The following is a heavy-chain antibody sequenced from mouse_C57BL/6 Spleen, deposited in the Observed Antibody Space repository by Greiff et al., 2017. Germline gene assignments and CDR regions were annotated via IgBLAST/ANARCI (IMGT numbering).Heavy chain of an antibody. CDR2: IDPEDGET. CDR1: GFNIKDYY. J-gene: IGHJ4*01. Sequence: EVKLVESGAELVKPGASVKLSCTASGFNIKDYYMHWVKQRTEQGLEWIGRIDPEDGETKYAPKFQGKATITADTSSNTAYLQLSSLTSEDTAVYYCARETYYGSSSHAMDYWGQGTSVTVSS. D-gene: IGHD1-1*01. CDR3: ARETYYGSSSHAMDY. V-gene: IGHV14-2*01.